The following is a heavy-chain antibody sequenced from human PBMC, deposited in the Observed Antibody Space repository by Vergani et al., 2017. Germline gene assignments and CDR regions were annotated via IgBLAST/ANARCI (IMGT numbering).Heavy chain of an antibody. D-gene: IGHD1-1*01. CDR2: IYPADSDT. CDR1: EYSFGNYW. V-gene: IGHV5-51*01. J-gene: IGHJ4*02. Sequence: EVELVQSGPEMRKPGESLKISYKGSEYSFGNYWIGWVRQMPGKGLEWMGIIYPADSDTRYSPSFQGQVTISADKSISTAFLRWDSLKASDTALYYCARHTTYTDSWGQGTLVTVSS. CDR3: ARHTTYTDS.